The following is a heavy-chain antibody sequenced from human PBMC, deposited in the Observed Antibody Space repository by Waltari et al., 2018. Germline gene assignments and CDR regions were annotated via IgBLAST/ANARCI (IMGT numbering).Heavy chain of an antibody. D-gene: IGHD4-17*01. CDR3: ASSTVTALPYDYYGMDV. CDR2: IYHSGRT. V-gene: IGHV4-31*03. CDR1: GGSISSGGYY. Sequence: QVQLQESGPGLVKPSQTLSLTCTVSGGSISSGGYYWSWIRQHPGKGLEWIGYIYHSGRTAYHQALKSRGTISVDRAKNQCSLKLSSVTAADTAVYYCASSTVTALPYDYYGMDVWGQGTTVTVSS. J-gene: IGHJ6*02.